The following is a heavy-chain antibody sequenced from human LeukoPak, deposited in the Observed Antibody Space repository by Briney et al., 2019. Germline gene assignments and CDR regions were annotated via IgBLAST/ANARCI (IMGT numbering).Heavy chain of an antibody. CDR2: INPSGGST. CDR3: ARAHQPLSGGNWFDP. D-gene: IGHD2-2*01. CDR1: GYTFTSYY. J-gene: IGHJ5*02. Sequence: ASVKVSCKASGYTFTSYYMHWVRQAPGQGLEWMGIINPSGGSTSYAQKFQGRVTMTGDTSTSTVYMELSSLRSEDTAVYYCARAHQPLSGGNWFDPWGQGTLVTVSS. V-gene: IGHV1-46*01.